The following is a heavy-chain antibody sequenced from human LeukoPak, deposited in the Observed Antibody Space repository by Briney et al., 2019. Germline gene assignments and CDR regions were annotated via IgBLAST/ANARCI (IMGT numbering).Heavy chain of an antibody. CDR2: IYTSGST. CDR3: ARERAVAGPYYFDY. J-gene: IGHJ4*02. V-gene: IGHV4-61*02. D-gene: IGHD6-19*01. Sequence: SETLSLTCTVSGGSISSGSYFWSWIRQPAGKGLERIGRIYTSGSTNYNPSLKSRITISLDTSMNQFSLNLSSVTAAETAVYYCARERAVAGPYYFDYWGPGILVTVSS. CDR1: GGSISSGSYF.